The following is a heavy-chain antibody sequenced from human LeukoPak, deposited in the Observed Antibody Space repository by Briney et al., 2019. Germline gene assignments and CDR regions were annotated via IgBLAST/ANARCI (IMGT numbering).Heavy chain of an antibody. CDR3: ARYVSDGYGDSRLPYFFDY. V-gene: IGHV1-69*05. J-gene: IGHJ4*02. CDR2: IIPIFGTA. CDR1: GGTFSSYA. Sequence: VASVKVSCKASGGTFSSYAISWVRQAPGQGLEWMGGIIPIFGTANYAQKFQGRVTITTDESTSTAYMELSSLRSEDTAVYYCARYVSDGYGDSRLPYFFDYWGQGTPVTVSS. D-gene: IGHD4-17*01.